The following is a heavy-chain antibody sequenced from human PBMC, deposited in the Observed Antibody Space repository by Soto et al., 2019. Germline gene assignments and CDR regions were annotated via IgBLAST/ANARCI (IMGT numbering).Heavy chain of an antibody. V-gene: IGHV4-31*03. CDR3: ARVATVTTEFDP. J-gene: IGHJ5*02. Sequence: QVQLQESGPGLVKPSQTLSLTCTVSGGSISSGGYYWSWIRQHPGKGLEWIGYIYYSGSTYYNPSLKSRVTISVATSKNPFSLNLTSVTAADTAVYYCARVATVTTEFDPWGQGTLVTVSS. D-gene: IGHD4-17*01. CDR2: IYYSGST. CDR1: GGSISSGGYY.